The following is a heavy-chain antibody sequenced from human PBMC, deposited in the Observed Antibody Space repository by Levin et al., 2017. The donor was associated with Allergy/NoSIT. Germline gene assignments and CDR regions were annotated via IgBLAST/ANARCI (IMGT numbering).Heavy chain of an antibody. Sequence: SETLSLTCTVSGGSISGSTYYWGWIRQPPGKGLEWIGSIYYDGSTYYNPSLNSRITLSVDTSRNQFSLKVRSVTAADTAVYYCASRTYRDWGQGTLVTVSS. CDR1: GGSISGSTYY. V-gene: IGHV4-39*01. J-gene: IGHJ4*02. D-gene: IGHD2-21*01. CDR2: IYYDGST. CDR3: ASRTYRD.